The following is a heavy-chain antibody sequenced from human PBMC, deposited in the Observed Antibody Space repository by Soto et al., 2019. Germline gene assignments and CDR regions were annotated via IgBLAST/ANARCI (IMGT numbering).Heavy chain of an antibody. V-gene: IGHV2-5*02. Sequence: SGPTLVNPTQTLTLTCTFSGFSLSTSGVGVGWIRQPPGKALEWLALIYWDDDKRYSPSLKSRLTITKDTSKNQVVLTMTNMDPVDTATYYCARLDDSSGYESVPSWFDPWGQGTLVTVSS. J-gene: IGHJ5*02. CDR1: GFSLSTSGVG. CDR2: IYWDDDK. CDR3: ARLDDSSGYESVPSWFDP. D-gene: IGHD3-22*01.